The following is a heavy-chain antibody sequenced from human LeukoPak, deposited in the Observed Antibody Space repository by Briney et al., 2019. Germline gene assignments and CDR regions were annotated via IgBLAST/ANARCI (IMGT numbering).Heavy chain of an antibody. CDR1: GFTFSAYW. D-gene: IGHD3-10*01. CDR3: AREGNYGPVDC. J-gene: IGHJ4*02. V-gene: IGHV3-7*01. Sequence: GGSLRLSCAASGFTFSAYWMSRVRQAPEKGLEWVANIKQDGSEKYYVDSVEGRFTISRDNAENSLYLQMNSLRAEDTAVYYCAREGNYGPVDCWGQGTLVTVSS. CDR2: IKQDGSEK.